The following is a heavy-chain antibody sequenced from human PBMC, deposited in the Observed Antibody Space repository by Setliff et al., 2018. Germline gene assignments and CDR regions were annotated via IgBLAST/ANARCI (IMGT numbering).Heavy chain of an antibody. CDR3: ARAISGWYSAYSYYMDV. D-gene: IGHD6-19*01. V-gene: IGHV4-34*01. J-gene: IGHJ6*03. CDR1: GGTFSDYY. CDR2: INHSGSS. Sequence: SETLSLTCAAYGGTFSDYYWTWLRQAPGKGLEWFGEINHSGSSNYAPSLKSRVTCSIDASKNQFSLNLSSVTATDTAVYYCARAISGWYSAYSYYMDVWGKGTTVTSP.